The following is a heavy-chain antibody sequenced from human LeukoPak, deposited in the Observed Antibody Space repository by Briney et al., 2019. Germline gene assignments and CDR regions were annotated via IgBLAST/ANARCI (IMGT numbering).Heavy chain of an antibody. V-gene: IGHV1-8*01. CDR2: MNPNSGNT. CDR3: AVGVAAYYDAFDI. D-gene: IGHD2-15*01. Sequence: ASVKVSCKASGYTFTSYDINWVRQATGQGLEWMGWMNPNSGNTGYAQKFQGRVTITRNTSISTAYMELSSLRSEDTAVYYCAVGVAAYYDAFDIWGQGTMVTVSS. CDR1: GYTFTSYD. J-gene: IGHJ3*02.